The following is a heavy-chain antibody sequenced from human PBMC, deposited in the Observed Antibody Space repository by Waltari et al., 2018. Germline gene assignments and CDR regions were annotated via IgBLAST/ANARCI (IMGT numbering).Heavy chain of an antibody. D-gene: IGHD5-12*01. CDR3: ATSSGWLQSWFDI. Sequence: LQLQESGTGLVKPSETLYLTCTVSGASISSSSYYGGWIRQPPGKGLEWIGSIYYSGSTYYNPSLKSRVTISVDTSKNQFSLKLSSVTAADTAVYYCATSSGWLQSWFDIWGQGTMVTVSS. CDR2: IYYSGST. V-gene: IGHV4-39*07. CDR1: GASISSSSYY. J-gene: IGHJ3*02.